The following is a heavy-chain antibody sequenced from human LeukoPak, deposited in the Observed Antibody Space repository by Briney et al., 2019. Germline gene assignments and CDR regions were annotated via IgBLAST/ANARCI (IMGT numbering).Heavy chain of an antibody. V-gene: IGHV3-53*01. D-gene: IGHD6-13*01. J-gene: IGHJ4*02. CDR2: IYIDGTT. CDR3: ARGPRYSFY. CDR1: GFIVSHIY. Sequence: GGSLRLSCAASGFIVSHIYMTWGRQAPGKGLEWISVIYIDGTTYYADSVKGRFTISRDQANNTLYLQMNTLRDEDTAVYYCARGPRYSFYWGQGTLVSVSS.